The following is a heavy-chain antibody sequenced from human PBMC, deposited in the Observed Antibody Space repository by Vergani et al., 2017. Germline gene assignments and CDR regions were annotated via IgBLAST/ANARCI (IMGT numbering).Heavy chain of an antibody. CDR1: GGSISSYY. CDR3: ARADDDSSGYYTPFDY. CDR2: IYTSGST. D-gene: IGHD3-22*01. V-gene: IGHV4-4*07. Sequence: QVQLQESGPGLVKPSETLSLTCTVSGGSISSYYWSWIRQPAGKGLEWIGRIYTSGSTNYNPSLKSRVTMSVDTSKTQFSLKLRSVTAADTAVYYCARADDDSSGYYTPFDYWGQGTLVTVSS. J-gene: IGHJ4*02.